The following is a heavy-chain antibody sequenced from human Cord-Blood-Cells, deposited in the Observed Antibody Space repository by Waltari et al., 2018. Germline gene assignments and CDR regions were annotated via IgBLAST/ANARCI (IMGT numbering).Heavy chain of an antibody. V-gene: IGHV4-34*01. J-gene: IGHJ4*02. CDR3: AREGPAATTFFDY. CDR1: GGSFSGYY. D-gene: IGHD2-2*01. CDR2: INHSGST. Sequence: QVQLQQWGAGLLKPSETLSLTCAVYGGSFSGYYWSWIRQPPGKGLEWIGEINHSGSTNYNPSLKNRVTISVDTSKNQFSLKLSSVTAADTAVYYCAREGPAATTFFDYWGQGTLVTVSS.